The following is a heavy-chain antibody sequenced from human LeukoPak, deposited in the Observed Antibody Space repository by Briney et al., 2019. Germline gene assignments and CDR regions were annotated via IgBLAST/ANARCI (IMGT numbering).Heavy chain of an antibody. V-gene: IGHV3-21*01. CDR3: ARGGYDYVWGTYLYYYYGMDV. CDR2: ISSSSSFI. Sequence: GGSLRLSCAASGFTFSSYSMNWVRQAPGRGLGWVSSISSSSSFIYYADPVKGRFTISRDNAKNSLCLQMNALRAEDTAVYFCARGGYDYVWGTYLYYYYGMDVWGQGTTVTVSS. CDR1: GFTFSSYS. J-gene: IGHJ6*02. D-gene: IGHD3-16*02.